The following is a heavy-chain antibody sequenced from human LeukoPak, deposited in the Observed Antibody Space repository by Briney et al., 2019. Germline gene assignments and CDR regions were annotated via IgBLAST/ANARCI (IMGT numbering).Heavy chain of an antibody. V-gene: IGHV4-38-2*02. Sequence: SETLSLTCTVSGYSISSGYYWGWIRQPPGKGLEWIGSIYHSGSTYYNPSLKSRVTISVDTSKKQFSLKLSSVTAADTAVYYCARDPYSSSWFYNWFDPWGQGTLVTVSS. CDR2: IYHSGST. CDR3: ARDPYSSSWFYNWFDP. CDR1: GYSISSGYY. D-gene: IGHD6-13*01. J-gene: IGHJ5*02.